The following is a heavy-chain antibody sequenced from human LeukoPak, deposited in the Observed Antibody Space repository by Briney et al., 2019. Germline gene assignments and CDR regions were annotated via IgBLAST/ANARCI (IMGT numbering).Heavy chain of an antibody. D-gene: IGHD3-3*01. CDR1: GGSISSYY. CDR3: ARVAPQDCDFWSGYSFYMDV. V-gene: IGHV4-59*01. Sequence: PSETLSLTCTVSGGSISSYYWSWIRQPPGKRLEWIGYIYYSGSTNYNPSLKSRVTISVDTSKNQFSLKLSSVTTADTAMYYCARVAPQDCDFWSGYSFYMDVWGKGTTVTVSS. J-gene: IGHJ6*03. CDR2: IYYSGST.